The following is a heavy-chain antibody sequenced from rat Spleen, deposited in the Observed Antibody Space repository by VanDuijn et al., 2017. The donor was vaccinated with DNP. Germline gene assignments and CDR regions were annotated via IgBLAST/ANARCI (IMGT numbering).Heavy chain of an antibody. CDR3: ASSTTRLMDA. J-gene: IGHJ4*01. Sequence: EVQLVESGGALVQPGRSLKLSCAASGFTFSDHYMAWVRQAPTKGLEWVASISYEGSSTYYGDSVKGRFTISRDNAKSTLYLQMNSLRSEDTATYYCASSTTRLMDAWGQGASVTVSS. V-gene: IGHV5-22*01. CDR1: GFTFSDHY. CDR2: ISYEGSST. D-gene: IGHD1-10*01.